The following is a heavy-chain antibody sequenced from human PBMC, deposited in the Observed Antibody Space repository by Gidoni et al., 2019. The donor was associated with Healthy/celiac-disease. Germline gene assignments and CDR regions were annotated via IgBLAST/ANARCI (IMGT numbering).Heavy chain of an antibody. D-gene: IGHD2-15*01. CDR1: GFTFSSYS. Sequence: EVQLVESGGGLVQPGGSLRLSCAASGFTFSSYSMNWVRQAPGKGLEWVSYISSSSSTIYYADSVKGRFTISRDNAKNSLYLQMNSLRDEDTAVYYCARVGLLLNYYYYGMDVWGQGTTVTVSS. CDR2: ISSSSSTI. J-gene: IGHJ6*02. V-gene: IGHV3-48*02. CDR3: ARVGLLLNYYYYGMDV.